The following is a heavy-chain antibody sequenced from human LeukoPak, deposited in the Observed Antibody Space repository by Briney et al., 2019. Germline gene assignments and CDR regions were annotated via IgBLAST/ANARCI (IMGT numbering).Heavy chain of an antibody. CDR1: GYTFTSYY. CDR3: ATRRNGYNQGYN. V-gene: IGHV1-46*01. J-gene: IGHJ4*02. D-gene: IGHD5-24*01. Sequence: ASVKVSCKASGYTFTSYYMHWVRQAPGQGLEWMGIINPSGGSTSYAQKFQGRVTMTRDTSTSTVYMELSSLRSEDTAVYYCATRRNGYNQGYNWGQGTLVTVSS. CDR2: INPSGGST.